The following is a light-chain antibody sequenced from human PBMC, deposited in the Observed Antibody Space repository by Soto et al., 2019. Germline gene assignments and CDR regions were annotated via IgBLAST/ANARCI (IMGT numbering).Light chain of an antibody. Sequence: EIVMTQSPATLSVSPGERATLSCMAGQSVNSNLAWYQQKPGQAPRLLMSDSSTRATGIPARFSGSGSGTDFTLSISSLQSEDFAVYYCQQYNKRPYTFGQGTKLEI. V-gene: IGKV3-15*01. J-gene: IGKJ2*01. CDR2: DSS. CDR3: QQYNKRPYT. CDR1: QSVNSN.